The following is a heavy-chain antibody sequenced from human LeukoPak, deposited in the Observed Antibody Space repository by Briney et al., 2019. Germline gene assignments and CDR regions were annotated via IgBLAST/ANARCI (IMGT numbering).Heavy chain of an antibody. Sequence: PSETLSLTCTVSGGSISSSSYYWGWLRQPPGQGLEWIGSIYYSGSTYYNPSLKSRVTISVDTSKNQFSLKLSSVTAADTAVYYCARHLMGYYDSSGYPFDYWGQGTLVTVSS. CDR2: IYYSGST. V-gene: IGHV4-39*01. J-gene: IGHJ4*02. CDR1: GGSISSSSYY. D-gene: IGHD3-22*01. CDR3: ARHLMGYYDSSGYPFDY.